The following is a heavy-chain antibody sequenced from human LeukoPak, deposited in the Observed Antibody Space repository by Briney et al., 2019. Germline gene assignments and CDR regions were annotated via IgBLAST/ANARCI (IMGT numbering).Heavy chain of an antibody. J-gene: IGHJ4*02. CDR1: GFTFSSYW. CDR3: AREKEVGATTYFDY. D-gene: IGHD1-26*01. CDR2: IKQDGSEK. Sequence: GGSLRLSCAASGFTFSSYWMSWVRQAPGKGLEWVANIKQDGSEKYYVDSVKGRFTISRDNAKNSLYLQMNSLRAEDTAVYYCAREKEVGATTYFDYWGQGTLVTVSS. V-gene: IGHV3-7*01.